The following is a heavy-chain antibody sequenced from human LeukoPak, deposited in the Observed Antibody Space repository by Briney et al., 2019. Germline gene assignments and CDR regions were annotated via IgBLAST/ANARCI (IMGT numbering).Heavy chain of an antibody. CDR2: IYYSGST. CDR1: GYSISSSYY. V-gene: IGHV4-61*01. CDR3: ARDRSPKSSGWDLYYYYGMDV. Sequence: SDTLSLTCAVSGYSISSSYYWSWIRQPPGKGLEWIGYIYYSGSTNYNPSLKSRVTISVDTSKNQFSLKLSSVTAADTAVYYCARDRSPKSSGWDLYYYYGMDVWGQGTTVTVSS. J-gene: IGHJ6*02. D-gene: IGHD6-19*01.